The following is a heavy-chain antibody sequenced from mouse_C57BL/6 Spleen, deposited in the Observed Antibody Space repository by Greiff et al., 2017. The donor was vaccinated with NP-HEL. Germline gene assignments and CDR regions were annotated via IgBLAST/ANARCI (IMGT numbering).Heavy chain of an antibody. CDR3: ARDDGNYAY. D-gene: IGHD2-1*01. J-gene: IGHJ3*01. CDR1: GFTFSSYA. V-gene: IGHV5-4*01. Sequence: EVQLVESGGGLVKPGGSLKLSCAASGFTFSSYAMSWVRQTPEKRLEWVATISDGGSYTYYPDNVKGRFTISRDNAKNNLYLQMSHLKSEDTAMYYCARDDGNYAYWGQGTLVTVSA. CDR2: ISDGGSYT.